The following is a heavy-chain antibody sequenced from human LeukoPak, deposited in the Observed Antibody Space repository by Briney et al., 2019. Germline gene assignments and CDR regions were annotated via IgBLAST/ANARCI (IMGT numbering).Heavy chain of an antibody. Sequence: GGSLRLSCAASGFTFSSYAMSWVRQAPGKGLEWVSAISGSGGSTYYADSVKGRFTISRDNSKNTLYLQMNSLRAEDTAVYYRAKPNRLHDYGGFAFDYWGQGTLVTVSS. D-gene: IGHD4-23*01. J-gene: IGHJ4*02. V-gene: IGHV3-23*01. CDR1: GFTFSSYA. CDR2: ISGSGGST. CDR3: AKPNRLHDYGGFAFDY.